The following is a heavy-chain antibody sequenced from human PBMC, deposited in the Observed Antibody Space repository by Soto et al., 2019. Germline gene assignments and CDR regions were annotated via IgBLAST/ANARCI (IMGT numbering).Heavy chain of an antibody. D-gene: IGHD5-12*01. CDR2: INDYIGDN. V-gene: IGHV1-18*04. Sequence: QVHLVQSGAEVQKPGASVRVSCKASGYDLPNYGVTWVRQAPGQGLEWIGWINDYIGDNNYAQKFQARVTMTTETYTNTAFINLANLRPEDTAIYYCAINFYTGSGYKDPWGQGTLVTVSS. CDR1: GYDLPNYG. CDR3: AINFYTGSGYKDP. J-gene: IGHJ5*02.